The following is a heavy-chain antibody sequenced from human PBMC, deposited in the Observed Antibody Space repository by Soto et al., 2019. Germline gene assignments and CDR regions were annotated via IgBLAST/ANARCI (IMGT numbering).Heavy chain of an antibody. J-gene: IGHJ6*02. V-gene: IGHV4-30-4*01. Sequence: QVQLQESGPGLVKPSQTLSLTCTVSGGSISSGDYYWSWIRQPPGKGLEWIGYIYYSGSTYYNPSLKIRVTISVDTSKNQFSLKLSSVTAADTAVYYCARDPGASSSPARYYYGMDVWGQGTTVTVSS. D-gene: IGHD6-6*01. CDR3: ARDPGASSSPARYYYGMDV. CDR2: IYYSGST. CDR1: GGSISSGDYY.